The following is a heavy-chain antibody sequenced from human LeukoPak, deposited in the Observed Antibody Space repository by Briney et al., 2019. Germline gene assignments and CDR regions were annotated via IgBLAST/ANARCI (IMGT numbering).Heavy chain of an antibody. D-gene: IGHD4-17*01. CDR2: ISSSSSYI. V-gene: IGHV3-21*01. Sequence: GGSLRLSCAASGFTFSSYSMKWVRQAPGKGLEWVSSISSSSSYIYYADSVKGRFTISRDNAKNSLYLQMNSLRAEDTAVYYCARVDYAPRALDYWGQGTLVTVSS. CDR3: ARVDYAPRALDY. CDR1: GFTFSSYS. J-gene: IGHJ4*02.